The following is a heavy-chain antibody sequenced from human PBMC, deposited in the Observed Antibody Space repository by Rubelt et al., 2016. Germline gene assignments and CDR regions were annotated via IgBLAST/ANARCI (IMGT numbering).Heavy chain of an antibody. J-gene: IGHJ4*02. CDR2: YSGST. CDR3: ARAPGIVGSGSYSDY. D-gene: IGHD3-10*01. Sequence: YSGSTYYNPSLKSRVTISVDTSKNQFSLKLSSVTAADTAVYYCARAPGIVGSGSYSDYWGQGTLVTVSS. V-gene: IGHV4-39*07.